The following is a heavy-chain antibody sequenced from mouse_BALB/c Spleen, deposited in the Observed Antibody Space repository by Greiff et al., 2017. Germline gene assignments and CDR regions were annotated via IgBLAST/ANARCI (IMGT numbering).Heavy chain of an antibody. CDR2: IYPGDGDT. V-gene: IGHV1-80*01. CDR1: GYAFSSYW. D-gene: IGHD2-14*01. CDR3: ARQRGIYYAMDY. Sequence: SGAELVRPGSSVKISCKASGYAFSSYWMNWVKQRPGQGLEWIGQIYPGDGDTNYNGKFKGKATLTADKSSSTAYMQLSSLTSEDSAVYFCARQRGIYYAMDYWGQGTSVTVSS. J-gene: IGHJ4*01.